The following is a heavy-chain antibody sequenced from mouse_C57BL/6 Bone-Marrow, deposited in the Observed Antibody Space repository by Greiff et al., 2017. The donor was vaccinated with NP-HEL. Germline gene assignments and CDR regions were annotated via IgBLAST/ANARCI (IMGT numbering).Heavy chain of an antibody. CDR2: IYPRSGNT. CDR1: GYTFTSYG. J-gene: IGHJ3*01. CDR3: ARSGDGLFAY. Sequence: QVQLQQSGAELARPGASVKLSCKASGYTFTSYGISWVKQRTGQGLEWIGEIYPRSGNTYYNEKFKGKAILTADKSSSTAYMELRSLTSEDSAVYFCARSGDGLFAYWGQGTLVTVSA. V-gene: IGHV1-81*01. D-gene: IGHD2-3*01.